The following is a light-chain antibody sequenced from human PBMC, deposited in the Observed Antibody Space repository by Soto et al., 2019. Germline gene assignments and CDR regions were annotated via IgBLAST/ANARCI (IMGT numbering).Light chain of an antibody. CDR1: QSVSSSY. J-gene: IGKJ5*01. V-gene: IGKV3-20*01. CDR3: QHFGGSLPVT. CDR2: GTS. Sequence: EIVLTQSPGTLSLSPGERATLSCRASQSVSSSYFAWYQKKPGQAPRLLIYGTSSRATGIPDRFSGSGSGTDLTLTISRLEPEDFAVYYCQHFGGSLPVTFGQGTRLEIK.